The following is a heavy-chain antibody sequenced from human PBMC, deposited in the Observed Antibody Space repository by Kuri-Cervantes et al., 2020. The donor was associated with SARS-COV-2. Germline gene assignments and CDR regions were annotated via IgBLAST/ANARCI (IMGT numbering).Heavy chain of an antibody. J-gene: IGHJ4*02. D-gene: IGHD3-16*02. V-gene: IGHV3-21*01. CDR1: GFTFDDYA. Sequence: GESLKISCAASGFTFDDYAMHWVRQAPGKGLEWVSSISSSSSYIYYADSVKGRFTISRDNAKNSLYLQMNSLRAEDTAVYYCARVRLGELSPWFWGQGTLVTVSS. CDR2: ISSSSSYI. CDR3: ARVRLGELSPWF.